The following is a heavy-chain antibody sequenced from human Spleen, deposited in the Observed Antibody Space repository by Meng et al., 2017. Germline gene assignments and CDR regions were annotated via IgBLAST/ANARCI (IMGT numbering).Heavy chain of an antibody. D-gene: IGHD3-22*01. CDR1: GFTFSNAW. CDR2: IKSKTDGGTT. CDR3: IYYDSSGYYGWTDFDY. J-gene: IGHJ4*02. Sequence: GESLKISCAASGFTFSNAWMSWVRQAPGKGLEWVGRIKSKTDGGTTDYAAPVKGRFTISRDDSKNTLYLQMNSLKTEDTAVYYCIYYDSSGYYGWTDFDYWGQGTLVTVSS. V-gene: IGHV3-15*01.